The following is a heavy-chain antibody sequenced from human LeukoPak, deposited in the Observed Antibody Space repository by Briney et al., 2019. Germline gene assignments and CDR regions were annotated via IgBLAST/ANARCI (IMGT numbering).Heavy chain of an antibody. D-gene: IGHD3-16*01. CDR3: VRERLGAHDAFDI. J-gene: IGHJ3*02. CDR1: GYTFTGYY. V-gene: IGHV1-2*02. Sequence: GASVKVSCKASGYTFTGYYMHWVRQAPGQGLEWMGWINPNSGGTNYAQKFQGRVTMTRDTSISTAYMELSRLRSDDTAVYYCVRERLGAHDAFDIWGQGTMVTVSS. CDR2: INPNSGGT.